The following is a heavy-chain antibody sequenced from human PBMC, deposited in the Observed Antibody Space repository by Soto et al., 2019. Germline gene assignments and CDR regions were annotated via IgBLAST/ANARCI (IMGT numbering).Heavy chain of an antibody. D-gene: IGHD6-19*01. J-gene: IGHJ5*02. V-gene: IGHV3-7*01. Sequence: EVQLVESGGGLVQPGGSLRLSCAASGFTFSSYWMSWVRQAPGKGLEWVANIKQDGSEKYYVDSVKGRFTISRDNAKNSLYLQKNSLRAEDTAVYYCAREDGSGFDWFDPWGQGTLVTVSS. CDR1: GFTFSSYW. CDR3: AREDGSGFDWFDP. CDR2: IKQDGSEK.